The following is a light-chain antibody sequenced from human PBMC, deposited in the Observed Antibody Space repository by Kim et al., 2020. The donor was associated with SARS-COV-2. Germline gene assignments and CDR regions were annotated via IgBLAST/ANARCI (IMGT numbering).Light chain of an antibody. CDR1: SSNIGNNF. Sequence: GQNDTSPCSGSSSNIGNNFVSWYQKFPGTAPKLLIYDNNERPSGIPDRFSGSKSGTSATLGITGLQTGDESDYYCGTWDTSLSAWVFGGGTQLTVL. CDR2: DNN. V-gene: IGLV1-51*01. J-gene: IGLJ3*02. CDR3: GTWDTSLSAWV.